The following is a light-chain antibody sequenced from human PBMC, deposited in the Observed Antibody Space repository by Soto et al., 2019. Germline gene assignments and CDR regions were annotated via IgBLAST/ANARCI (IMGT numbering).Light chain of an antibody. CDR3: MQALQRLT. V-gene: IGKV2-28*01. Sequence: DIVMTQSPLSLPVTPGEPASISCRSNQSLLHTNGYNYLDWYMQKPGQSPQLLIYLGSNRASGVPDRFSGSGSGTHFTLKISRVEDADVGVYYCMQALQRLTFGQGTRLEIQ. CDR1: QSLLHTNGYNY. J-gene: IGKJ5*01. CDR2: LGS.